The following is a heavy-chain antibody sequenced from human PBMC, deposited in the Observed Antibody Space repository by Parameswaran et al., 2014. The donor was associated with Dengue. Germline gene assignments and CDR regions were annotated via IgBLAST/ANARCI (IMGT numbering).Heavy chain of an antibody. CDR2: FDPEDGET. D-gene: IGHD1-1*01. Sequence: WVRQAPGQGLEWMGGFDPEDGETIYAQKFQGRVTMTEDTSTDTAYMELSSLRSEDTAVYYRATDGPTGTTILNTKRKPYYYYGMDVWGQGTTVTVSS. V-gene: IGHV1-24*01. J-gene: IGHJ6*02. CDR3: ATDGPTGTTILNTKRKPYYYYGMDV.